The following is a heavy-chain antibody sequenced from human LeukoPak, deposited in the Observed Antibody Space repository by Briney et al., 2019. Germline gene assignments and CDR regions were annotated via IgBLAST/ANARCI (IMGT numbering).Heavy chain of an antibody. CDR2: ISSSGIAI. Sequence: GGSLRLSCAASGFTFRSCEMNWVRQAPGMGLEWISYISSSGIAIYYADSVKGRFTISRDNAKNSLYLHMNSLRAEDTAVYYCTRDRPSGNITMIRGVTLDYWGQGTLVTVSS. CDR1: GFTFRSCE. J-gene: IGHJ4*02. D-gene: IGHD3-10*01. CDR3: TRDRPSGNITMIRGVTLDY. V-gene: IGHV3-48*03.